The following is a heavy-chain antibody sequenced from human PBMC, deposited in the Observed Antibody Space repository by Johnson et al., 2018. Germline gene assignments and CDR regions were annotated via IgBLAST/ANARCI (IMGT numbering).Heavy chain of an antibody. CDR3: ARAYGDYVDYYYYYYMDV. J-gene: IGHJ6*03. CDR1: GGSFSGYY. CDR2: TNHSGST. V-gene: IGHV4-34*01. D-gene: IGHD4-17*01. Sequence: QVQLQQWGAGLLKPSETXSLTCAVYGGSFSGYYWSWIRQPPGKGREWSGETNHSGSTNYNPSLKSRVTISVATSKNQFSLKLSSVTAADTAVYYCARAYGDYVDYYYYYYMDVWGKGTTVTVSS.